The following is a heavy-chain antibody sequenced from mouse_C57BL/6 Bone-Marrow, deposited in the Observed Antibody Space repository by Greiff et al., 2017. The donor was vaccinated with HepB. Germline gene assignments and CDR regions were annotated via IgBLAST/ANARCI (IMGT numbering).Heavy chain of an antibody. CDR2: IWRGGST. CDR3: AKNYYGSSSYAMDY. CDR1: GFSLTSYG. D-gene: IGHD1-1*01. J-gene: IGHJ4*01. V-gene: IGHV2-5*01. Sequence: VMLVESGPGLVQPSQSLSITCTVSGFSLTSYGVHWVRQSPGKGLEWLGVIWRGGSTDYNAAFMSRLSITKDNSKSQVFFKMNSLQADDTAIYYCAKNYYGSSSYAMDYWGQGTSVTVSS.